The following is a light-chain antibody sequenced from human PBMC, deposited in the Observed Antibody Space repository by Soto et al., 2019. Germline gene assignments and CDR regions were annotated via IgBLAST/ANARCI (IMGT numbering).Light chain of an antibody. CDR2: DAS. CDR1: QSVGTF. J-gene: IGKJ1*01. V-gene: IGKV3-11*01. CDR3: QQCYNWPQWT. Sequence: EIVLTQSRATLSLSPGERATLSCRASQSVGTFFAWYQQKPGQAPRLLIYDASNRATGIPARFSGSGSGTDFTLTISSLEPEDFAVYYCQQCYNWPQWTFGQGPRWIS.